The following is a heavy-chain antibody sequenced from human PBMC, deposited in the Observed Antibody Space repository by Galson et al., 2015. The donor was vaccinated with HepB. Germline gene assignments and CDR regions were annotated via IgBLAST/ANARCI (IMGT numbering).Heavy chain of an antibody. CDR3: AHRPPQEHLGWYPNWFAP. Sequence: PALVKPTQTLTLTCTFSGFSLSTSGVGVGWLRQPPGEALEWLALIYWDDDKRYNPSLKSRVAIMKETSKNQVVLTMTKLDPVDTATYFCAHRPPQEHLGWYPNWFAPWGQGVLVTVSS. V-gene: IGHV2-5*02. CDR2: IYWDDDK. CDR1: GFSLSTSGVG. J-gene: IGHJ5*02. D-gene: IGHD6-19*01.